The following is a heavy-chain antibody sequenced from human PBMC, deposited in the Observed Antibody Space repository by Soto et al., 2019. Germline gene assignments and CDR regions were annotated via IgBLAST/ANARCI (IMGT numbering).Heavy chain of an antibody. CDR3: ASPRYSSGWYGWFDP. CDR2: IYYSGST. CDR1: GGSVTDSY. J-gene: IGHJ5*02. D-gene: IGHD6-19*01. V-gene: IGHV4-59*02. Sequence: LSLTCTVSGGSVTDSYWSWIRQPPGKGLEWIGYIYYSGSTNYNPSLKSRVTVSVDTSKNQFSLRLSSVTAADTAVYYCASPRYSSGWYGWFDPWGQGTLVTVSS.